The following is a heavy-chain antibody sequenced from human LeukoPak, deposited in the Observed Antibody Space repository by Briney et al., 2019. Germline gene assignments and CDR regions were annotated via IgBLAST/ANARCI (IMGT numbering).Heavy chain of an antibody. CDR3: ARGGYSYGSSLFDY. CDR2: ISYDGSNK. CDR1: GFTFSSYA. D-gene: IGHD5-18*01. Sequence: PGRSLRLSCAASGFTFSSYAMHWVRQAPGKGLEWVAVISYDGSNKYYADSVKGRFTISRDNSKNTLYLQMNSLRAEDTAVYYCARGGYSYGSSLFDYWGQGTLVTVSS. V-gene: IGHV3-30-3*01. J-gene: IGHJ4*02.